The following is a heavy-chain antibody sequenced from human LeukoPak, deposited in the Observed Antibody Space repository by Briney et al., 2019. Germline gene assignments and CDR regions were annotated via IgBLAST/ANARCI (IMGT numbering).Heavy chain of an antibody. D-gene: IGHD5-18*01. CDR2: IIPIFGTA. CDR1: GGTFSSYA. J-gene: IGHJ4*02. CDR3: ARVGLRGYSYGSFDY. Sequence: SVKVSCKASGGTFSSYAISWVRQAPGQGLEWMGGIIPIFGTASYAQKFQGRVTITADESTSTAYMELSSLRSEDTAVYYCARVGLRGYSYGSFDYWGQGTLVTVSS. V-gene: IGHV1-69*13.